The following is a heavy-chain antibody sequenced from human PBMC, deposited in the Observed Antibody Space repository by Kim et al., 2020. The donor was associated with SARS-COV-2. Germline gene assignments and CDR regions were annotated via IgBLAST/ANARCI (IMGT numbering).Heavy chain of an antibody. D-gene: IGHD6-13*01. Sequence: DAVTVRYTISRDNAKNTLYLQMNSLRAEDTAVYYCARGLAAAGIDHGMDVWGQGTTVTVSS. V-gene: IGHV3-74*01. CDR3: ARGLAAAGIDHGMDV. J-gene: IGHJ6*02.